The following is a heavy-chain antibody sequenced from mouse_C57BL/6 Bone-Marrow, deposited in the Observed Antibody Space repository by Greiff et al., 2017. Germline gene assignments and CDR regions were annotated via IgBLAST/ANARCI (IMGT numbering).Heavy chain of an antibody. CDR3: GRGRITTVVAPFAY. V-gene: IGHV1-81*01. CDR1: GYSFTCYG. D-gene: IGHD1-1*01. Sequence: VQLQQSGAELARPGASVKLSCKASGYSFTCYGISWVKQRTGQGLEWIGEIYPRSGNTYYNEKFKDKATLTADKSSSTAYMELRSLTSEDSAVYVCGRGRITTVVAPFAYWGQGTLVTVSA. J-gene: IGHJ3*01. CDR2: IYPRSGNT.